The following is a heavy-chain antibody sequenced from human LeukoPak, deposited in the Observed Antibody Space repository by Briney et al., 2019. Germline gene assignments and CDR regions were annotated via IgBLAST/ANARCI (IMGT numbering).Heavy chain of an antibody. D-gene: IGHD6-6*01. CDR2: INWNGGST. CDR1: GFTFDDYG. V-gene: IGHV3-20*04. CDR3: ARAPRVPSEYYFDY. J-gene: IGHJ4*02. Sequence: GGSLRLSCAASGFTFDDYGMSWVRHAPGRGLEWVSGINWNGGSTGYADSVKGRFTISRDNAKNSLYLQMNSLRAEDTALYYCARAPRVPSEYYFDYWGQGTLVTVSS.